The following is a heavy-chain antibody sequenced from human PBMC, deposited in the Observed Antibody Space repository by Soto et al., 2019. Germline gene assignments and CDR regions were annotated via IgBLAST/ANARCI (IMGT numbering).Heavy chain of an antibody. J-gene: IGHJ4*02. CDR2: IYYSGST. CDR3: ARAQVSGFLVS. CDR1: GGSISSGDYY. D-gene: IGHD3-10*01. V-gene: IGHV4-30-4*01. Sequence: QVQLQESGPGLVKPSQTLSLTCTVSGGSISSGDYYWSWIRQPPGKGLEWIGYIYYSGSTYYNPSPRRRVTIPVDTSKNQFSLKLSSVTAADTAVYYCARAQVSGFLVSWGQGTLVTVSS.